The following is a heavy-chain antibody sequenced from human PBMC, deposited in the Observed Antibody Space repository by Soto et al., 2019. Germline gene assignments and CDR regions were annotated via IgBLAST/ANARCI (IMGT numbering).Heavy chain of an antibody. D-gene: IGHD6-19*01. CDR3: ARYGAVAGTGDWYFDL. CDR1: GFTFSSYW. Sequence: TGGSLRLSCAASGFTFSSYWMSWVRQAPGKGLEWVANIKQDGSEKYYVDSVKGRFTISRDNAKNSLYLQMNSLRAEDAAVYYCARYGAVAGTGDWYFDLWGRGTLVTVSS. CDR2: IKQDGSEK. V-gene: IGHV3-7*03. J-gene: IGHJ2*01.